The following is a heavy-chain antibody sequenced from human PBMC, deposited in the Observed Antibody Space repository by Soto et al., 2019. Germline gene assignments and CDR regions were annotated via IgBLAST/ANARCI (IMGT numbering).Heavy chain of an antibody. D-gene: IGHD2-2*01. Sequence: PWGSLRLSCAASGFTFSIYEMNWVLQAPGKGLEWVSYISSSGSTIYYADSVKGRFTISRDNAKNSLYLQMNSLRAEDTAVYYCARDTVTSLTPYQGFYYYGMDVWGQGTTVTVSS. CDR1: GFTFSIYE. CDR2: ISSSGSTI. V-gene: IGHV3-48*03. CDR3: ARDTVTSLTPYQGFYYYGMDV. J-gene: IGHJ6*02.